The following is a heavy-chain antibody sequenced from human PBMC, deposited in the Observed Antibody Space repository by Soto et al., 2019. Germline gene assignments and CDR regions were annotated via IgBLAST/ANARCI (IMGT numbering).Heavy chain of an antibody. CDR3: ALGYCISTSCYKRRIVFDI. CDR2: INAGNGNT. Sequence: ASVKVSCKASGYTFTSYAIHWVRQAPGQRLEWMGWINAGNGNTKYSQKFQGRVTITADESTSTAYMELSSLRSEDTAVYYCALGYCISTSCYKRRIVFDIWGQGTMVTVSS. V-gene: IGHV1-3*01. J-gene: IGHJ3*02. D-gene: IGHD2-2*02. CDR1: GYTFTSYA.